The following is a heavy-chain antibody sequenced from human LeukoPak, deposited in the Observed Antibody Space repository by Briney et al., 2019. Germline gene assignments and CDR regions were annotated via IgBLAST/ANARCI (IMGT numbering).Heavy chain of an antibody. V-gene: IGHV1-2*06. CDR3: ARDSDTAMVTPSGYDCR. D-gene: IGHD5-18*01. J-gene: IGHJ4*02. Sequence: ASVKVSCKASGYTFTGYYTHWVRQAPGQGLEWMGRINPNSGGTNYAQKFQGRVTMTRDTSISTAYMELSRLRSDDTAVYYCARDSDTAMVTPSGYDCRWGQGTLVTVSS. CDR2: INPNSGGT. CDR1: GYTFTGYY.